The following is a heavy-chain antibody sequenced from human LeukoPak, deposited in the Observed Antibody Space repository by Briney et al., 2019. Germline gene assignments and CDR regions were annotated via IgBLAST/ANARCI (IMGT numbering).Heavy chain of an antibody. CDR2: TYYRSKWYN. CDR1: GDSVSSNSAT. D-gene: IGHD3-16*01. CDR3: AREGSDGYLFDY. V-gene: IGHV6-1*01. Sequence: SQTLSLTCAISGDSVSSNSATWDWIGQSPSRGLGWLGRTYYRSKWYNDYAVSVKSRVTINPDTSKNQFSLQLNSVTPEDTAVYYCAREGSDGYLFDYWGQGSLVIVSS. J-gene: IGHJ4*02.